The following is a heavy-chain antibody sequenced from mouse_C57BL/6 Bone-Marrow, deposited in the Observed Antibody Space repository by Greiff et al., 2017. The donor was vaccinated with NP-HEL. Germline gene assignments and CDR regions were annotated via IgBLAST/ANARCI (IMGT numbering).Heavy chain of an antibody. CDR2: IRNKANNHAT. CDR3: TRSYYYGSSHYAMDD. V-gene: IGHV6-6*01. J-gene: IGHJ4*01. CDR1: GFTFSDAW. D-gene: IGHD1-1*01. Sequence: EVQGVESGGGLVQPGGSMKLSCAASGFTFSDAWMDWVRQSPEKGLEWVAEIRNKANNHATYYAESVKGRFTISRDDSKSSVYLQMNSLRAEDTGMYYCTRSYYYGSSHYAMDDWGKGTSVTVSS.